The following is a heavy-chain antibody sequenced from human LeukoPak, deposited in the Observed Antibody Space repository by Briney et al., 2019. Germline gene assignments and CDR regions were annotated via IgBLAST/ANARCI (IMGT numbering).Heavy chain of an antibody. V-gene: IGHV4-34*01. CDR2: INHSGST. Sequence: PSETLSLTCAVYGGSFSGYYWSWIRQPPGKGLEWIGEINHSGSTNYNPSLKSRVTISVDTSKNQFSLKLSSVTAADTAVYYCASREIVVVPAATRNEGPDYWGQGTLVTVSS. J-gene: IGHJ4*02. D-gene: IGHD2-2*01. CDR3: ASREIVVVPAATRNEGPDY. CDR1: GGSFSGYY.